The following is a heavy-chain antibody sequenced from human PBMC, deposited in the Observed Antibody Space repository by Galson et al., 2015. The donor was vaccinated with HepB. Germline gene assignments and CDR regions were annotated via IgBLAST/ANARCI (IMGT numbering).Heavy chain of an antibody. CDR3: TTDEKYYDTTFDP. CDR1: GFTFSNAW. D-gene: IGHD3-22*01. CDR2: IKSKTDGGTT. V-gene: IGHV3-15*01. Sequence: SLRLSCAASGFTFSNAWMSWVRQAPGKGLEWVGRIKSKTDGGTTDYAAPGKGRFTISRDDSKTTLYLQMNSLKTEDTAVYYCTTDEKYYDTTFDPWGQGTLVTV. J-gene: IGHJ5*02.